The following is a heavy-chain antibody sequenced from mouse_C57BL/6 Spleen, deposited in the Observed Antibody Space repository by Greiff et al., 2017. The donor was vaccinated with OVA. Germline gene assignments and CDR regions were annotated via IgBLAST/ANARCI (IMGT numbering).Heavy chain of an antibody. V-gene: IGHV1-69*01. CDR1: GYTFTSYW. J-gene: IGHJ1*03. CDR3: ARSHYYYGSSYGYFDV. Sequence: VQLQQPGAELVMPGASVKLSCKASGYTFTSYWMPWVKQRPGQGLEWIGEIDPSDSYTNYNQKFKGKSTLTVDKSSSTAYMQLSSLTSEDSAVYYCARSHYYYGSSYGYFDVWGTGTTVTVSS. CDR2: IDPSDSYT. D-gene: IGHD1-1*01.